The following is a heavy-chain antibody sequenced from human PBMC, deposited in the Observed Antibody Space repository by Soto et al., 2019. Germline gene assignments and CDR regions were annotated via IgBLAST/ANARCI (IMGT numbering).Heavy chain of an antibody. CDR2: IYDSGST. CDR1: GGSISSVDQY. V-gene: IGHV4-31*02. Sequence: PSETLSLTXSVSGGSISSVDQYWTWIRQQPGKGLEWIGYIYDSGSTDYNPSLKSRVTISVDRSKNQSSLNLSSVTAADTAKYYSARESGGYDSSTLYGLDVWGQGTTVTVSS. D-gene: IGHD6-25*01. CDR3: ARESGGYDSSTLYGLDV. J-gene: IGHJ6*02.